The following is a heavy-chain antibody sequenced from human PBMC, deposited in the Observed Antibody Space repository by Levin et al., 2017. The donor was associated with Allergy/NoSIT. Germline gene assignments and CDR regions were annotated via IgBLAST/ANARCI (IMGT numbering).Heavy chain of an antibody. D-gene: IGHD2/OR15-2a*01. J-gene: IGHJ4*02. Sequence: PSETLSLTCSVSGGSVSSGVYYWSWIRQQPGKGLEWIGYIDYSGGTHYNPSLKSRVTISFGTSENQFSLRLTSVTAADTAVYFCARDMSFRASNSMDVVPLGHWGQGTQVTVSS. CDR1: GGSVSSGVYY. CDR3: ARDMSFRASNSMDVVPLGH. V-gene: IGHV4-31*03. CDR2: IDYSGGT.